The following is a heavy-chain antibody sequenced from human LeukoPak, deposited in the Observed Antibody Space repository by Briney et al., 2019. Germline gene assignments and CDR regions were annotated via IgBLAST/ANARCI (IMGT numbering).Heavy chain of an antibody. CDR2: IRKKANSDTT. D-gene: IGHD3-3*01. Sequence: GGSLRLSCAASAFTFSDHYMDWVRQAPGKGLEWVGRIRKKANSDTTEYAASVKGRFTISRDDSKNSLYLQMNSLKTEDTAVYYCARVRYARSGHYRDYWGQGTLVTVSS. CDR3: ARVRYARSGHYRDY. CDR1: AFTFSDHY. V-gene: IGHV3-72*01. J-gene: IGHJ4*02.